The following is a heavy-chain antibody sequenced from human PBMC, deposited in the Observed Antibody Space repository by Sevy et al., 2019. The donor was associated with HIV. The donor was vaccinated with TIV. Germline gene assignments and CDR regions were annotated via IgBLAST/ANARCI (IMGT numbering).Heavy chain of an antibody. CDR2: ISSDAHGGSI. CDR1: GFSFGDYT. J-gene: IGHJ1*01. Sequence: GGCLRLSCTTFGFSFGDYTMGWVRQAPGKGLEWVGYISSDAHGGSIEYAASVRGRFTISRDDSRNIAYLQMNSLKTEEPAVYYCTGPFVSSPWYEYFHHWGQGTVVIVSS. V-gene: IGHV3-49*04. D-gene: IGHD6-13*01. CDR3: TGPFVSSPWYEYFHH.